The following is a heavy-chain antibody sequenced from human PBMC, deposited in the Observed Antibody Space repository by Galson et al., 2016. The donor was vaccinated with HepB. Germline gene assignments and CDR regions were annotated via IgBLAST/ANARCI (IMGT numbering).Heavy chain of an antibody. CDR1: GYTILSFG. V-gene: IGHV1-18*01. CDR3: ARDFSDPYGMDV. Sequence: SVKVSCKASGYTILSFGITWVRQAPGQGLEWMGWSSAYDGNTKYAQKVQGRVTMTTDKSTSTAYMELRSLRSDDTAVYYCARDFSDPYGMDVWGQGTTVTVSS. D-gene: IGHD2/OR15-2a*01. J-gene: IGHJ6*02. CDR2: SSAYDGNT.